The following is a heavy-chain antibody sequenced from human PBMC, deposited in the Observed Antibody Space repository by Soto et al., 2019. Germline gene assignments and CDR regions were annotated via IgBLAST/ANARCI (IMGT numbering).Heavy chain of an antibody. Sequence: QVQVVESGGGVVQPGRSLRLSCAASGFTFSSFGMHWVRQAPGKGLEWVSLRWYDGSKKSYGDSVKGRFTISRDNSRNTVYLPMNSLRADDTAGYYCARDASYYSLWSGYYPARNGMDVWGQGTTVTVSS. D-gene: IGHD3-3*01. J-gene: IGHJ6*02. CDR2: RWYDGSKK. V-gene: IGHV3-33*01. CDR3: ARDASYYSLWSGYYPARNGMDV. CDR1: GFTFSSFG.